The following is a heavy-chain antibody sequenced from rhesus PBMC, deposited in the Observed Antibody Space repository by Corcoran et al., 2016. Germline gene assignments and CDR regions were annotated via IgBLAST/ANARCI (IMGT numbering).Heavy chain of an antibody. CDR2: INGNSGST. Sequence: QVQLQESGPGLVKPSETLSLTCAVSGCSIRSYWWSWIRQPPGKGMEWIGEINGNSGSTPSNPARKRRGTSAKDAPKNQFSLTMSSVTAADTAVYYCARGDISGWHGDYWGQGVLVTVSS. D-gene: IGHD6-31*01. CDR1: GCSIRSYW. CDR3: ARGDISGWHGDY. V-gene: IGHV4-80*01. J-gene: IGHJ4*01.